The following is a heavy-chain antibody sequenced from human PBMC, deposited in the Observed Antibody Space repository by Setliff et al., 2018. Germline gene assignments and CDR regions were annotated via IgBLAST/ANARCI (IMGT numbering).Heavy chain of an antibody. CDR2: IKQDGSEI. D-gene: IGHD3-22*01. V-gene: IGHV3-7*01. J-gene: IGHJ1*01. Sequence: LRLSCAASGFTFSNYWMTWVRQAPGRGLEWVANIKQDGSEISYVDSVKGRFTISRDNAKNSLYLQINSLRVEDTAVYYCARAGRIGYYESFQYWGQGTLVTVSS. CDR3: ARAGRIGYYESFQY. CDR1: GFTFSNYW.